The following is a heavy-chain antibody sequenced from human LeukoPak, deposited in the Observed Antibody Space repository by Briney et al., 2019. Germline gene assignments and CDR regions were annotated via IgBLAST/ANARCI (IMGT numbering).Heavy chain of an antibody. Sequence: SGTLSLTCTVSGASISSTTYYWGWIRQPPGEGLEWIGTIYSRGSTYYNPSLKSRLTISVDTSENQFSLKLNSVTAADTAVYYCARLAGTPTSYYYYYYFAVWGKGTTVTVSS. CDR2: IYSRGST. D-gene: IGHD1-1*01. CDR1: GASISSTTYY. J-gene: IGHJ6*03. CDR3: ARLAGTPTSYYYYYYFAV. V-gene: IGHV4-39*01.